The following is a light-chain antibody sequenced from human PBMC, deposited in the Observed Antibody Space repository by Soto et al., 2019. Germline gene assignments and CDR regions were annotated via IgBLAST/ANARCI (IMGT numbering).Light chain of an antibody. CDR1: QRIGGN. V-gene: IGKV3-15*01. J-gene: IGKJ3*01. CDR2: GAS. Sequence: EIVMTQSPATLSVSPGERATLSCRATQRIGGNLAWYQQKPGQAPRLLIFGASTRATGVPARFSGSGSGTQFTLTISSLQSEDFAVYFCQHYGTFGPGTKVDLK. CDR3: QHYGT.